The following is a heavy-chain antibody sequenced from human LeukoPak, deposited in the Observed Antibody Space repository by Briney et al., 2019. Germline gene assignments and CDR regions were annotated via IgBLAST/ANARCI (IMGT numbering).Heavy chain of an antibody. CDR3: ASPLPLDTAMVY. CDR2: IIPIFGTA. CDR1: GGTFSSYA. Sequence: GASVKVSCKASGGTFSSYAISWVRQAPGQGLEWMGGIIPIFGTANYAQKFQGTVTITTDESTSTAYMELSSLRSEDTAVYYCASPLPLDTAMVYWGQGTLVTVSS. D-gene: IGHD5-18*01. V-gene: IGHV1-69*05. J-gene: IGHJ4*02.